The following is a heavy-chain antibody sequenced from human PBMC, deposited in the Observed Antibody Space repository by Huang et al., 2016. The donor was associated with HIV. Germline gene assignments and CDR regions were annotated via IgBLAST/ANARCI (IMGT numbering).Heavy chain of an antibody. D-gene: IGHD3-22*01. J-gene: IGHJ3*02. V-gene: IGHV1-18*01. CDR3: ARDPKYHRIGYYRQRRGIDI. Sequence: QIQLMQSGPELKQPGASVTVSCKASGYTFTSYGITWVRQAPGQGPEWMGWIRASSGEKEYAQKFQCRVTLTTDTSTNIAYMELRSLRSDDTAKYYCARDPKYHRIGYYRQRRGIDIWGQGTMVIVSS. CDR1: GYTFTSYG. CDR2: IRASSGEK.